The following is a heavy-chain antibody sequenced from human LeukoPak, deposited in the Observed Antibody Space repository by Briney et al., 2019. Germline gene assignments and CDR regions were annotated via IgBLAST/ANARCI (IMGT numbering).Heavy chain of an antibody. CDR3: ARDGSAWFDY. CDR1: GFTFSSYG. V-gene: IGHV3-48*03. Sequence: QPGGSLRLSCAASGFTFSSYGMNWVRQAPGKGLEWVSYIASSGSTIFYADSVKGRFTISRDNAKNSLFLQMNSLRAEDTAVYYCARDGSAWFDYWGQGALVTVSS. J-gene: IGHJ5*01. CDR2: IASSGSTI. D-gene: IGHD6-19*01.